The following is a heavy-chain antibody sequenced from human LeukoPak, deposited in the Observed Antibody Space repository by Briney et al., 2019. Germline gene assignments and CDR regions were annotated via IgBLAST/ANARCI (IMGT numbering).Heavy chain of an antibody. V-gene: IGHV3-43D*04. Sequence: GGSLRLSCAASGFTFDDYAMHWVRQAPGKGLEWVSLISWDGGSTYYADSVKGRFTISRDNSKNSLYLQMSSLRAEDTALYCCAKDMRGVYCSSTSCSLLDYWGQGTLVTVSS. CDR3: AKDMRGVYCSSTSCSLLDY. D-gene: IGHD2-2*01. J-gene: IGHJ4*02. CDR1: GFTFDDYA. CDR2: ISWDGGST.